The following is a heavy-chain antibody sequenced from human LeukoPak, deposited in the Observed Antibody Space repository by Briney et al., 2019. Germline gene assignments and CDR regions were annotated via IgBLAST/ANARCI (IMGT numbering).Heavy chain of an antibody. CDR3: ARPQAYCSSTSCYTSNYYYGMDV. CDR1: GFTFSSYW. D-gene: IGHD2-2*02. V-gene: IGHV3-7*01. CDR2: IKQDGSEK. Sequence: GGSLRLSCAASGFTFSSYWMSWVRQAPGKGLEWVANIKQDGSEKYYVDFVKGRFTISRDNAKNSLYLQMNSLRAEDTAVYYCARPQAYCSSTSCYTSNYYYGMDVWGQGTTVTVSS. J-gene: IGHJ6*02.